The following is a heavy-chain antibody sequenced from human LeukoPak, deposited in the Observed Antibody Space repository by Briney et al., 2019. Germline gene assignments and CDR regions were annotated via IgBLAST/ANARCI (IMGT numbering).Heavy chain of an antibody. CDR2: IYPGDSDT. D-gene: IGHD3-22*01. CDR3: ARHKVNSSGYDY. J-gene: IGHJ4*02. Sequence: GESLKISCKGSGYRFTSYWIGWVRQMPGKGLEWMGIIYPGDSDTRYSPSFQGQVTISADKTISTPYLQWSSLKASDSAMYYCARHKVNSSGYDYWGQGTLVTVSS. CDR1: GYRFTSYW. V-gene: IGHV5-51*01.